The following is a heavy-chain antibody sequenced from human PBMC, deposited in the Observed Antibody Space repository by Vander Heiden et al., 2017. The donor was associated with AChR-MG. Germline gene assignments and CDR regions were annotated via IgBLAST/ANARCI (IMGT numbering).Heavy chain of an antibody. D-gene: IGHD2-21*02. CDR3: ARVLGSLAYCGSDCYRIDAFDI. Sequence: QVQLQQWGAGLLKPSGTLSLTCAVYGGSFSGYYWSWIRRPPGKGLEWSGEINHSGSTNYNPSLKRQVTISVDTSKNQYSLKLSSVTAADTAVYYWARVLGSLAYCGSDCYRIDAFDIWGQGTMVTVSS. CDR1: GGSFSGYY. V-gene: IGHV4-34*01. J-gene: IGHJ3*02. CDR2: INHSGST.